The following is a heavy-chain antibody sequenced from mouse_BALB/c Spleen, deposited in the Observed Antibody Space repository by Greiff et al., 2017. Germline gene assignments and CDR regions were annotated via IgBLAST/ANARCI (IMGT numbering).Heavy chain of an antibody. J-gene: IGHJ2*01. CDR1: GFTFSSYA. CDR3: ARAHFDY. CDR2: ISSGGSYT. Sequence: EVQVVESGGGLVKPGGSLKLSCAASGFTFSSYAMSWVRQSPEKRLEWVAEISSGGSYTYYPDTVTGRFTISRDNAKNTLYLEMSSLRSEDTAMYYCARAHFDYWGQGTTLTVSS. V-gene: IGHV5-9-4*01.